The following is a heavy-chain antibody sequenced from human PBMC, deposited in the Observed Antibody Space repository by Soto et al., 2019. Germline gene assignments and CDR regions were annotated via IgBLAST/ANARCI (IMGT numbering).Heavy chain of an antibody. V-gene: IGHV3-21*01. CDR2: ISSSSSYI. J-gene: IGHJ3*02. Sequence: GGSLRLSCEASGFTFSSYSMNWVRQAPGKGLEWVSSISSSSSYIYYADSVKGRFTISRDNAKNSLYLQMNSLRAEDTAFYYCARSSLGSDSSSPSAAFDIWGQGTMVTVSS. CDR3: ARSSLGSDSSSPSAAFDI. D-gene: IGHD6-6*01. CDR1: GFTFSSYS.